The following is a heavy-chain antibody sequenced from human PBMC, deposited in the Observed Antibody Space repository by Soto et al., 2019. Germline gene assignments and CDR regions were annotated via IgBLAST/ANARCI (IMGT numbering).Heavy chain of an antibody. CDR2: ISGGGDNT. CDR1: GFTFTNYA. D-gene: IGHD4-17*01. Sequence: GGSLRLSCAASGFTFTNYAMGWVRQAPGRGLEWVSSISGGGDNTYYATSVKGRFTISRDNSKNTIYLQMNSLRAEDTAVYYCARRLPHDYGFDYWGHGTLVTVSS. V-gene: IGHV3-23*01. CDR3: ARRLPHDYGFDY. J-gene: IGHJ4*01.